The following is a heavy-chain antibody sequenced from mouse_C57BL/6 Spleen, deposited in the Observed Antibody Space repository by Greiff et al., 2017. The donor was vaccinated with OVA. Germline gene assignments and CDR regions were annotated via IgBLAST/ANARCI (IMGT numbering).Heavy chain of an antibody. CDR1: GYTFTSYW. D-gene: IGHD3-2*02. CDR3: ARWTAQARGYYFDY. CDR2: VDPNSGGT. J-gene: IGHJ2*01. V-gene: IGHV1-72*01. Sequence: QVQLQQSGAELVKPGASVKLSCKASGYTFTSYWMHWVKQRPGRGLEWIGRVDPNSGGTKYNEKFKSKATLTVDKPSSTAYMQLSSLTSEDSAVYYCARWTAQARGYYFDYWGQGTTLTVSS.